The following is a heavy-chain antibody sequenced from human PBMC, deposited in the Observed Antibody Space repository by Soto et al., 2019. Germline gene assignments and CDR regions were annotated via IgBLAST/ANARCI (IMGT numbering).Heavy chain of an antibody. CDR1: GFTFSSYV. D-gene: IGHD3-22*01. Sequence: EVQLLESGGGLVQPGGSLRLSCAASGFTFSSYVMSWVRQAPGKGLEWVSSISSSGGTPYYGDSVKGRFTISRDNSRDTMILQMHSLRAEDTAVYFCARGLYDNAGYYYLNWGQGTLVTVSS. J-gene: IGHJ4*02. V-gene: IGHV3-23*01. CDR3: ARGLYDNAGYYYLN. CDR2: ISSSGGTP.